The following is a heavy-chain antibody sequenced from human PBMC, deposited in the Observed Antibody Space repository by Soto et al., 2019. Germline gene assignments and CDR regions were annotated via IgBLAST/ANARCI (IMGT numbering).Heavy chain of an antibody. J-gene: IGHJ4*02. CDR3: ARDHYDSSGYTPFDY. Sequence: ASVKVSCKASGYTFTSYGISWVRQAPGQGLEWMGWISAYNGNTNYAQKLQGRVTMTTDTSTSTAYMELRSLRSDDTAVYYCARDHYDSSGYTPFDYWGQRTLVTVSS. CDR1: GYTFTSYG. D-gene: IGHD3-22*01. V-gene: IGHV1-18*01. CDR2: ISAYNGNT.